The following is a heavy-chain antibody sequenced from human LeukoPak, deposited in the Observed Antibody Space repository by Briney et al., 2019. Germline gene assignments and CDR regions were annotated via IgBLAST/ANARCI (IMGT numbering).Heavy chain of an antibody. CDR3: ARQLMDDFWSGYYLGYYYYYGMDV. CDR2: INPNSGGT. V-gene: IGHV1-2*02. D-gene: IGHD3-3*01. CDR1: GYTFTSYY. Sequence: ASVKVSCKASGYTFTSYYMHWVRQAPGQGLEWMGWINPNSGGTNYAQKFQGRVTMTRDTSISTAYMELSRLRSDDTAVYYCARQLMDDFWSGYYLGYYYYYGMDVWGQGTTVTVSS. J-gene: IGHJ6*02.